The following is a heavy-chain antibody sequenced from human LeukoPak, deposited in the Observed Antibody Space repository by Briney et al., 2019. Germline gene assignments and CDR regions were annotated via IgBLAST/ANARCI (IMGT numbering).Heavy chain of an antibody. CDR3: STETAGNY. CDR2: YYPEDDER. J-gene: IGHJ4*02. V-gene: IGHV1-24*01. CDR1: GHTLRDLS. D-gene: IGHD3-10*01. Sequence: ASVSVSCKAFGHTLRDLSIHWVRQAPGKGLEWMGGYYPEDDERIYSEKFLGRFTLTEAASTDTAYMELTSLRSDDTAVYYCSTETAGNYWGQGTLVTVSS.